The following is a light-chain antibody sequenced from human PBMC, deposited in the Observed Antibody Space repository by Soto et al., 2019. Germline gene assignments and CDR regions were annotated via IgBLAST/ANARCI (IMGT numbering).Light chain of an antibody. CDR3: QSYDRSLSGSRV. CDR2: DNS. V-gene: IGLV1-40*01. CDR1: SSNIGAGYD. Sequence: QSVLTQPPSVCGAPGQRVTISCTGSSSNIGAGYDVHWYQQLPGTAPKLLIYDNSNRPSGVPDRFSGSKSGTSASLAITGLQAEDEADYYCQSYDRSLSGSRVFGTGTKVTVL. J-gene: IGLJ1*01.